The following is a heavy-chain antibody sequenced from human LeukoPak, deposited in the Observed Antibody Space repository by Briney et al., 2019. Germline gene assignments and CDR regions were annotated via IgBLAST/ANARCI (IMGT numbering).Heavy chain of an antibody. CDR3: ARDPPVDTAMVTETDY. J-gene: IGHJ4*02. Sequence: PGGSLRLSCAASGFTFSSYWMSWVRQAPGKGLEWVANIKQDGSEKYYVDSVKGRFTISRDNAKNSLYLQMNSLRAEDTAVYYCARDPPVDTAMVTETDYWGQGTLVTVSS. CDR1: GFTFSSYW. CDR2: IKQDGSEK. V-gene: IGHV3-7*01. D-gene: IGHD5-18*01.